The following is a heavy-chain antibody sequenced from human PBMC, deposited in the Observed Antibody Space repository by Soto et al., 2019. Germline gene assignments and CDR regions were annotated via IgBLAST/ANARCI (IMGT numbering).Heavy chain of an antibody. CDR3: ARLSVVGSGMDV. D-gene: IGHD3-16*02. V-gene: IGHV3-53*05. CDR2: IYSGGST. Sequence: GGSLRLSCAASGFTVSSNYMSWVRQAPGKGLEWVSVIYSGGSTYYADSVKGRFTISRDNFNNTVDLQMISPRLEDTAVYYCARLSVVGSGMDVWGQGTTVTV. CDR1: GFTVSSNY. J-gene: IGHJ6*02.